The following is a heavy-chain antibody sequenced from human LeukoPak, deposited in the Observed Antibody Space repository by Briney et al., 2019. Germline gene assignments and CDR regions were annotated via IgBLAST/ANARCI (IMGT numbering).Heavy chain of an antibody. Sequence: SETLSLTCTVSGYSISSDYYWGWIRQPPGKGLEWIGSIYHSGSTYYKPSLKSRVTISVDTSKNQFSLKLSSVTAADTAVYYCARCSEYNWNYYYMDVWGKGTTVTVSS. CDR3: ARCSEYNWNYYYMDV. D-gene: IGHD1-20*01. CDR2: IYHSGST. CDR1: GYSISSDYY. J-gene: IGHJ6*03. V-gene: IGHV4-38-2*02.